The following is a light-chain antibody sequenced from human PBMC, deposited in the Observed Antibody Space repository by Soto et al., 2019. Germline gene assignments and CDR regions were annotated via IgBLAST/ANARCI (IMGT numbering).Light chain of an antibody. CDR1: QGISSW. CDR3: QHLNAYPIT. Sequence: DIQITQSKSSVSASVGDRVTITCRAGQGISSWLAWYQQKPGKAPKVLIYATSRLQSGVPSRFSGSGSGTDFTLTISSLQPEDFATYYCQHLNAYPITFGQGTRLEIK. V-gene: IGKV1-12*01. CDR2: ATS. J-gene: IGKJ5*01.